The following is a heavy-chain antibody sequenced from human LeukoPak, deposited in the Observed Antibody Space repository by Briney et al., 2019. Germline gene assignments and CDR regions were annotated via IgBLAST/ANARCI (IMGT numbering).Heavy chain of an antibody. Sequence: SVKVSCKASGGTFSSYAISWVRQAPGQGLEWMGGIIPIFGTANYAQKFQGRVTITADESTSIAYMELSSLRSEDTAVYYCARYRVGYEEGQYYMDVWGKGTTVTVSS. J-gene: IGHJ6*03. D-gene: IGHD5-12*01. CDR2: IIPIFGTA. CDR3: ARYRVGYEEGQYYMDV. CDR1: GGTFSSYA. V-gene: IGHV1-69*01.